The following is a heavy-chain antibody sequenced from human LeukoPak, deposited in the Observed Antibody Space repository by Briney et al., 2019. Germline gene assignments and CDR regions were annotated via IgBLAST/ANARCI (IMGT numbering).Heavy chain of an antibody. CDR2: IYYSGST. D-gene: IGHD6-13*01. CDR1: GGSISSSSYY. Sequence: NPSETLSLTCTVSGGSISSSSYYWGWIRQPPGKGLEWIGSIYYSGSTYYNPSLKSRVTISVDTSKNQFSLKLSSVTAADTAVYYCAREGMAAAGTAFDYWGQGTLVTVSS. J-gene: IGHJ4*02. CDR3: AREGMAAAGTAFDY. V-gene: IGHV4-39*07.